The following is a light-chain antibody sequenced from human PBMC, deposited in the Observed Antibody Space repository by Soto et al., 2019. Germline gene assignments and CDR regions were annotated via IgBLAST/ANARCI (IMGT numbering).Light chain of an antibody. J-gene: IGKJ1*01. CDR1: QSVGSDY. CDR2: GAS. CDR3: QHYGTA. Sequence: IVLTQSPGTLSLSPGERATLSCRASQSVGSDYLAWYQQRPGQAPRLLIHGASSRATGVPDRFSGSGSGTDFTLTISRLESEDFAVYYCQHYGTAFGQGTKVDIK. V-gene: IGKV3-20*01.